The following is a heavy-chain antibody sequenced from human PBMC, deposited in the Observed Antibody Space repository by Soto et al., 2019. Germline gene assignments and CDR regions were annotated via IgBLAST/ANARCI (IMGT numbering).Heavy chain of an antibody. CDR1: GFTFSSYG. CDR3: ARSPWIQHGDGMDV. D-gene: IGHD5-18*01. V-gene: IGHV3-33*01. J-gene: IGHJ6*02. CDR2: IGYDGSNK. Sequence: QVQLVESGGGVVQPGRSLRLSCAASGFTFSSYGMHWVRQAPGKGLEWVAVIGYDGSNKYYADSVKGRFTISRDNSKNTLYLQMNSLRAEDTAVYYCARSPWIQHGDGMDVWGQGTTVTVSS.